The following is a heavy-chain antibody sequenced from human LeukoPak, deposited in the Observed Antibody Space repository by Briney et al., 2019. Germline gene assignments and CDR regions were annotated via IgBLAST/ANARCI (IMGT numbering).Heavy chain of an antibody. D-gene: IGHD3-10*01. Sequence: ASVKISCKASGYTFTSYAMHWVRQAPGQRLEWMGWINAGNGNTKYSQEFQGRVTITRDTSASTPYMELSSLRSEDMAGYYCARTGLWFGDLYYFDYWGQGTLVTVSS. CDR1: GYTFTSYA. CDR3: ARTGLWFGDLYYFDY. CDR2: INAGNGNT. V-gene: IGHV1-3*03. J-gene: IGHJ4*02.